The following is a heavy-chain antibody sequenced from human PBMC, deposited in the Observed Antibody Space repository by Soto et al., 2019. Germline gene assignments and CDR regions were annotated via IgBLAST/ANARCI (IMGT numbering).Heavy chain of an antibody. CDR1: GFTFSSYS. V-gene: IGHV3-21*01. J-gene: IGHJ6*02. CDR3: ARGSPGSSSRYYGMDV. Sequence: GGSLRLSCAASGFTFSSYSMNWVRQAPGKGLEWVSSISSSSSYIYYADSVKGRFTISRDNAKNSLYLQMNSLRAEDTAVYYCARGSPGSSSRYYGMDVWGQGTTVTVSS. CDR2: ISSSSSYI. D-gene: IGHD6-6*01.